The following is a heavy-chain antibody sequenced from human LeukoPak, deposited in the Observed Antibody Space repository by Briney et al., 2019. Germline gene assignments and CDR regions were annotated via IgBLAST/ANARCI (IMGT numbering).Heavy chain of an antibody. CDR2: INWNGGST. D-gene: IGHD6-6*01. CDR3: ARGLARSAFDI. J-gene: IGHJ3*02. Sequence: GGSLRLSCAASGFTFDDYGMSWVRQAPGKGLEWVSGINWNGGSTGYADSVKGRFTISRDNAKNSLYLQMNSLRAKDTAVYYCARGLARSAFDIWGQGTMVTVSS. V-gene: IGHV3-20*04. CDR1: GFTFDDYG.